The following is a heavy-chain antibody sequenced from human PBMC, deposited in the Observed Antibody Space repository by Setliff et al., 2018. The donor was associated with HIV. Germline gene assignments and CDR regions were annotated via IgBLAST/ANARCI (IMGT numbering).Heavy chain of an antibody. D-gene: IGHD3-10*01. J-gene: IGHJ6*02. Sequence: PSETLSLTCTVSGGSISSSSYYWGWIRQPPGKGLEWIGSIYTSGLTNYNPSLKSRVTISVDTSKNQVSLKLSSVTASDTAVYYCARARYIVIRGDAGMDVWGPGTTVTVSS. CDR3: ARARYIVIRGDAGMDV. V-gene: IGHV4-39*07. CDR1: GGSISSSSYY. CDR2: IYTSGLT.